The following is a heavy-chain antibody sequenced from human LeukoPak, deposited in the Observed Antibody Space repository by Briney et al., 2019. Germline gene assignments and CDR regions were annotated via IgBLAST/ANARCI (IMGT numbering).Heavy chain of an antibody. V-gene: IGHV5-51*01. CDR2: IYPGDSDT. CDR1: GYSFTSYW. Sequence: GESLKISCKGSGYSFTSYWIGWVRQMPGKGLEWMGIIYPGDSDTRYSPSFQGQVTISADKSISTAYLQWSSLKASDTDMYYCARHDLAYCGGDCYYAFDIWGQGTMVTVSS. CDR3: ARHDLAYCGGDCYYAFDI. J-gene: IGHJ3*02. D-gene: IGHD2-21*02.